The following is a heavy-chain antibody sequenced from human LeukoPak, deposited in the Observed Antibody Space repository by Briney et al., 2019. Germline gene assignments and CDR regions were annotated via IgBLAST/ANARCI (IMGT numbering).Heavy chain of an antibody. CDR1: GFTFSSYA. CDR3: AKVSWANYFDY. J-gene: IGHJ4*02. D-gene: IGHD6-13*01. V-gene: IGHV3-23*01. Sequence: PGGSLRLSCAVSGFTFSSYAMSWVRQAPGKGLEWVSTISGSGDNTYYADSVRGRFTISRDNSKNTLYLQTNSLRAEDTAIYYCAKVSWANYFDYWGQGTLVTVSS. CDR2: ISGSGDNT.